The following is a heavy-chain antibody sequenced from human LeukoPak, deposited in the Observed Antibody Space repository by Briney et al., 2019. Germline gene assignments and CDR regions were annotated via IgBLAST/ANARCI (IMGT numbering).Heavy chain of an antibody. D-gene: IGHD1-14*01. V-gene: IGHV4/OR15-8*01. Sequence: PSETLSLTCAVSGASIASHSWWSWVRQPPGQGLEWIGEVYHSGGPNYKPSLKSRVTISVDTSRNHFSLKLTSVTAADTAVYFCAYNRNFALDNWGQGTLVTVSS. CDR1: GASIASHSW. CDR2: VYHSGGP. J-gene: IGHJ4*01. CDR3: AYNRNFALDN.